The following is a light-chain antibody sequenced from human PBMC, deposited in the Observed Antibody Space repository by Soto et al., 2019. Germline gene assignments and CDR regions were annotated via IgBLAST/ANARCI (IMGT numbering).Light chain of an antibody. J-gene: IGLJ2*01. CDR3: SSYAGSNMGV. Sequence: QSALTQPPSASGSPGQSVTISCTGTSSDVGGYNYVSWYQQHPGKAPKLMIYEVSKRPSGVPDRFSGSKSGNTASLTVSGLQAENEADYYCSSYAGSNMGVFGGGTQLPVL. V-gene: IGLV2-8*01. CDR2: EVS. CDR1: SSDVGGYNY.